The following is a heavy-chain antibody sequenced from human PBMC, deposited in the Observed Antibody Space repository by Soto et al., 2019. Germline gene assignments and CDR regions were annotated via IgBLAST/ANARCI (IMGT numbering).Heavy chain of an antibody. CDR1: GFSFRTFA. V-gene: IGHV3-23*01. D-gene: IGHD4-17*01. J-gene: IGHJ5*02. Sequence: EVQVLESGGDFIQPGGSLRLSCAASGFSFRTFAMTWVRQAPGKGLEWVSTIISTGISTYYADSVKGRFTISRANSKNTLYLQMNSLRAEDSAVYYCAKRNYGDYGGFDPWGQGTLVTVSS. CDR2: IISTGIST. CDR3: AKRNYGDYGGFDP.